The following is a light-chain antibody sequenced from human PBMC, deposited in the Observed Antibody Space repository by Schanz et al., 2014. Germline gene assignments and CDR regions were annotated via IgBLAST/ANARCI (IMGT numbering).Light chain of an antibody. V-gene: IGKV3D-20*02. CDR3: QQRSNWPLT. CDR2: GAS. J-gene: IGKJ4*01. CDR1: QSVSHNY. Sequence: EIVLTQFPGTLSLSPGERATLSCRASQSVSHNYLAWYQQKPGQAPRLLIYGASRRATGIPDRFSGSGSETDFTLTISRLEPEDFAVYYCQQRSNWPLTFGGGTKVEIK.